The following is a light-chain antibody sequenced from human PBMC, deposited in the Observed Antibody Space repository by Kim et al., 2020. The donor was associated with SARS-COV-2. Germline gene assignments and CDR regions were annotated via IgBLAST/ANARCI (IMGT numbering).Light chain of an antibody. CDR3: QQYRGSPWT. V-gene: IGKV3-20*01. J-gene: IGKJ1*01. Sequence: SLSAGERATLACRASQSISDYLAWYQQKPGQAPSLLIYGASNRATGIPDRFSGSGSGTGFTLTISSLEPEDFAVYYCQQYRGSPWTFGQGNKLEI. CDR2: GAS. CDR1: QSISDY.